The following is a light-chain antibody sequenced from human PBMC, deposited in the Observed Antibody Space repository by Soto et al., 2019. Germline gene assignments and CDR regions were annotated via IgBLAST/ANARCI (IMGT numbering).Light chain of an antibody. CDR2: DVS. J-gene: IGLJ1*01. CDR3: CSYAGSYTYYV. Sequence: QSALTQPRSVSGSPGQSVTISCTGTSSDVGGYNNVSWYQQHPGKPPKLMIFDVSKRPSGVPDRFSGSKSGNTTSLTISGLQAEDEADYYCCSYAGSYTYYVFGTGTKVTVL. V-gene: IGLV2-11*01. CDR1: SSDVGGYNN.